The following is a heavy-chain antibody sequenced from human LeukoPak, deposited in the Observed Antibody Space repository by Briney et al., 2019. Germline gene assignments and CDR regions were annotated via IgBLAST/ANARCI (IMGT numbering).Heavy chain of an antibody. CDR3: ARDQSGILDY. CDR1: Y. CDR2: IYYSGST. J-gene: IGHJ4*02. V-gene: IGHV4-30-4*08. D-gene: IGHD3-3*01. Sequence: YWIGWVRQMPGKGLEWIGYIYYSGSTYYNPSLKSRVTISVDTSKNQFSLKLSSVTAADTAVYYCARDQSGILDYWGQGTLVTVSS.